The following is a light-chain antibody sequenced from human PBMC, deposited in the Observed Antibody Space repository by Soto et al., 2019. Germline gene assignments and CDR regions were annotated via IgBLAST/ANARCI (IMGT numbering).Light chain of an antibody. Sequence: DIVLTQSPGTLSLSPGERATLSCRASRSVFGSQVAWYQQKPGQAPSLLIYGASTRSTGITDRFSGSGSGTDFPLNIRRVEPEDFAVYYCHQYAGSPRTFGQWTKLVIK. V-gene: IGKV3-20*01. J-gene: IGKJ1*01. CDR3: HQYAGSPRT. CDR1: RSVFGSQ. CDR2: GAS.